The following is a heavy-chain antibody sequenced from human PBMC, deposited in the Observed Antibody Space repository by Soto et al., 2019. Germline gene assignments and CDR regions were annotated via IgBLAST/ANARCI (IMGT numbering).Heavy chain of an antibody. CDR2: INHSGST. V-gene: IGHV4-34*01. CDR3: ERGSRGSIAAYGRTWFDP. CDR1: GGSFSGYY. J-gene: IGHJ5*02. Sequence: SETLSLTCSVYGGSFSGYYWSWIRQPPGKGLEWIGEINHSGSTNYNPSLKSRVTISVDTSKNQFSLKLSSVTAADTAVYYCERGSRGSIAAYGRTWFDPWGQGTLVTVS. D-gene: IGHD6-6*01.